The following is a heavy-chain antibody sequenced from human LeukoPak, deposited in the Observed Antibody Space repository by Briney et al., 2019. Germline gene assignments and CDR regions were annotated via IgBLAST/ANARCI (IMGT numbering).Heavy chain of an antibody. Sequence: SETLSLTCTVSGGSISSYYWSWIRQPPGKGLEWIGYIYYSGSTNYNPSLKSRVTISVDTSKNQFSLKLSSVTAADTAVYYCARGGGYNLDFDYWGQGTLVTVSS. CDR3: ARGGGYNLDFDY. J-gene: IGHJ4*02. D-gene: IGHD5-24*01. V-gene: IGHV4-59*08. CDR1: GGSISSYY. CDR2: IYYSGST.